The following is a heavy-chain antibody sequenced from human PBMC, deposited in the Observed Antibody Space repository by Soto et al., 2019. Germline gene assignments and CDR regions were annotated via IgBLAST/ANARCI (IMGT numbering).Heavy chain of an antibody. D-gene: IGHD5-12*01. CDR2: IVPIVDTS. CDR1: GGTFSRYA. J-gene: IGHJ4*02. CDR3: VRVVAIPGYPDN. V-gene: IGHV1-69*12. Sequence: QVQLVQSGAEVRQPASSVKVSCKTSGGTFSRYAISWVRPAPGHGLEWMGGIVPIVDTSTYAQKFQGRVTITADESTSTVYMELSSLRSDDTAVYYCVRVVAIPGYPDNWGQGTLVTVSS.